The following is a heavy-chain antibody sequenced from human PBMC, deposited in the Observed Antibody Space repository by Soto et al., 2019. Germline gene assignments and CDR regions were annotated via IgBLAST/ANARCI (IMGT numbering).Heavy chain of an antibody. Sequence: PGGSLRLSCAASGFTFDDYAMHWVRQAPGKGLEWVSGISWNSGSIGYADSVKGRLTNSRDNAKNSLYLQMNSLRAEDTALYYCAKARGSYGGYYYFDYWGQGTLVTVSS. J-gene: IGHJ4*02. CDR2: ISWNSGSI. CDR3: AKARGSYGGYYYFDY. D-gene: IGHD1-26*01. CDR1: GFTFDDYA. V-gene: IGHV3-9*01.